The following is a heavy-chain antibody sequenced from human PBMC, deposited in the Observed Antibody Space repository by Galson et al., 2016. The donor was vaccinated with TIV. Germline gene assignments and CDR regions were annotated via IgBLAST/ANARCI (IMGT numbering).Heavy chain of an antibody. V-gene: IGHV3-30*18. CDR2: ILYDGTNK. J-gene: IGHJ4*02. CDR3: AKDPRIYGDYLLAYFDY. D-gene: IGHD4-17*01. Sequence: SLRLSCAASGFSFSSYGMHWVRQAPGKGLEWMAVILYDGTNKYYADSVKGRFTISRDNSKNTLSLQMNSLGTEDTAVYYCAKDPRIYGDYLLAYFDYWGQGTLVTVSS. CDR1: GFSFSSYG.